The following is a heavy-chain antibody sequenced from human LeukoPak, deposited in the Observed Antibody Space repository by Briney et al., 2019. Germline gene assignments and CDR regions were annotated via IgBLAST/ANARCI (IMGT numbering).Heavy chain of an antibody. CDR2: INPNSGGT. V-gene: IGHV1-2*02. CDR1: GYTFTGYY. CDR3: ARDRARIAEY. Sequence: GSVKVSCKASGYTFTGYYMHWVRQAPGQGLEWMGWINPNSGGTNYAQTSQGRVTITRDTSISTAYMELSRLRSDDTAVYYCARDRARIAEYWGQGTLVTVSS. J-gene: IGHJ4*02. D-gene: IGHD6-13*01.